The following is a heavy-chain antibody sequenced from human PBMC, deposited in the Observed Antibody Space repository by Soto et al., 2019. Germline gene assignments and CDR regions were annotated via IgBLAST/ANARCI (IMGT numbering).Heavy chain of an antibody. CDR1: GFTFSSCA. Sequence: EVQVLESGGGLVQPGGSLRLSCAASGFTFSSCAMGWVRQAPGKGLEWVSDIIDSGASTYYADSVKARFTISRDNSKSTLYLQMNSLRAEDTALYYCAKGRSYYYYYGGDVWGQGTTVTVSS. CDR2: IIDSGAST. CDR3: AKGRSYYYYYGGDV. J-gene: IGHJ6*02. V-gene: IGHV3-23*01.